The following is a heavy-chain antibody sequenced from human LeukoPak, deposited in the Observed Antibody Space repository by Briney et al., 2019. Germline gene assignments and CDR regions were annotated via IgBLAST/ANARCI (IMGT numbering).Heavy chain of an antibody. CDR3: ARDNGAAAGWFDP. Sequence: SETLSLTCTVSGGSISSYYWSWIRQPPGKGLEWIGYIYYSGSTNYNPSLKSRVTISVDTSKNQFSLKLSSVTAADTAVYYCARDNGAAAGWFDPWGQGTLVTVSS. V-gene: IGHV4-59*01. J-gene: IGHJ5*02. CDR1: GGSISSYY. D-gene: IGHD6-13*01. CDR2: IYYSGST.